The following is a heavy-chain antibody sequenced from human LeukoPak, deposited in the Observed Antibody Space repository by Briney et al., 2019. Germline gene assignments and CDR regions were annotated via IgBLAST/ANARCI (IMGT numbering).Heavy chain of an antibody. D-gene: IGHD3-3*01. CDR3: ARMENDFWSGYYDYYYYYMDV. CDR2: ISSSSSYI. V-gene: IGHV3-21*01. J-gene: IGHJ6*03. Sequence: GGSLRLSCAASGFTFSSYSMNWVRQAPGKGLEWVSSISSSSSYIYYADSVKGRFTISRDNAKNSLYLQMNSLRAEDTAVYYCARMENDFWSGYYDYYYYYMDVWGKGTTVTVSS. CDR1: GFTFSSYS.